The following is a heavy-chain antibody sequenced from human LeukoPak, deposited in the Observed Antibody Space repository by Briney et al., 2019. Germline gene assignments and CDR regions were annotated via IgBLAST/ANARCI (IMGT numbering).Heavy chain of an antibody. CDR2: IYYSGST. Sequence: PSETLSLTCTVSGGSISSSSYYWGWIRQPPGKGLEWIGSIYYSGSTYYNPSLKSRVTISVDTSKNQFSLKLSSVTAADTAVYYCARVGLLLDYWGQGTLVTVSS. CDR1: GGSISSSSYY. CDR3: ARVGLLLDY. V-gene: IGHV4-39*07. D-gene: IGHD3-22*01. J-gene: IGHJ4*02.